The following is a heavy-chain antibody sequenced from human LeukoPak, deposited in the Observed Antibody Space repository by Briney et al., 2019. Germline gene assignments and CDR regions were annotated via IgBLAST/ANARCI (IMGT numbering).Heavy chain of an antibody. V-gene: IGHV3-66*01. D-gene: IGHD4-23*01. J-gene: IGHJ4*02. CDR3: ARDYGGNIRGYFDY. CDR2: IYSGGST. CDR1: GFTVSSNY. Sequence: GGSLRLSCAASGFTVSSNYMSWVRQAPGKGLEWVSVIYSGGSTDYADSVKGRFTISRDNSKNTLFPQISSLRVEDTAVYYCARDYGGNIRGYFDYWGQGTLVTVSS.